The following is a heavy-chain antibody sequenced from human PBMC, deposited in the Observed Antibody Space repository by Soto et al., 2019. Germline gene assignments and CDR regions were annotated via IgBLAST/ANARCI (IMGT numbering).Heavy chain of an antibody. Sequence: ASVKVSCKASGGTFSSYAISWVRQAPGQGLGWMGWISAYNGNTNYAQKLQGRVTMTTDTSTSTAYMELRSLRSDDTAVYYCARDSIVVVVAASPLGYWGQGTRVTVSS. CDR3: ARDSIVVVVAASPLGY. J-gene: IGHJ4*02. CDR1: GGTFSSYA. D-gene: IGHD2-15*01. CDR2: ISAYNGNT. V-gene: IGHV1-18*01.